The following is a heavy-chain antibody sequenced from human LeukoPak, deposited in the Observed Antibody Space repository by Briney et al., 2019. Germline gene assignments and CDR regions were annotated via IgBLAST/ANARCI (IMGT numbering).Heavy chain of an antibody. CDR3: ARDRNTMVRGVIIGDDAFDI. J-gene: IGHJ3*02. D-gene: IGHD3-10*01. CDR1: GGSFSGYY. CDR2: IYHSGST. Sequence: PSETLSLTCAVYGGSFSGYYWSWIRQPPGKGLEWIGEIYHSGSTNYNPSLKSRVTISVDKSKNQFSLKLSSVTAADTAVYYCARDRNTMVRGVIIGDDAFDIWGQGTTVTVSS. V-gene: IGHV4-34*01.